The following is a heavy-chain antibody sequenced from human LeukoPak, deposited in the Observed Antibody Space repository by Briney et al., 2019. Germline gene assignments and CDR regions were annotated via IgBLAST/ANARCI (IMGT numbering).Heavy chain of an antibody. J-gene: IGHJ3*01. CDR2: IYPDDSDT. D-gene: IGHD3-22*01. CDR3: ARPNITSYYDSRGYDAFDV. CDR1: GXRFNAYW. Sequence: GESLKISFKGSGXRFNAYWIAWVRQLPGKGLERMGIIYPDDSDTRYSPSFQGQVTISADKSVRTAYLQWSSLKASDTAIYYCARPNITSYYDSRGYDAFDVWGQGTMVTVSS. V-gene: IGHV5-51*01.